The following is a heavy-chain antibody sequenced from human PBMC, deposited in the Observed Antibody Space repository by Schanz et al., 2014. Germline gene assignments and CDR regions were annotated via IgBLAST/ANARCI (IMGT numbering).Heavy chain of an antibody. CDR3: ARLDPYCRSGTCSRAFDF. J-gene: IGHJ3*01. V-gene: IGHV3-23*04. Sequence: EVQLVESGGGLIQPGGSLRLSCAASGFNFSDYAMCWVRQAPGKGLEWVSAISGGGGTTYYTDSVKGRFTISRDSSKNTLFLQMNSLRTEDTAVYYCARLDPYCRSGTCSRAFDFWGQGTWVTVSS. CDR1: GFNFSDYA. CDR2: ISGGGGTT. D-gene: IGHD2-15*01.